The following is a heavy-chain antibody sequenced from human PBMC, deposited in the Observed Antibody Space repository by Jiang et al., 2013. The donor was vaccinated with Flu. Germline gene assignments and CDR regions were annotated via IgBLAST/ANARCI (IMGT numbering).Heavy chain of an antibody. Sequence: QTLSLTCAISGDSVSSNGAAWNWIRQSPSRGLEWLGRTYYRSKWYHDFAVSVKSRITINPDTSKNQFSLQLNSVTPEDTAVYYCVRGGDRSYYFDYWGQGTLVTVSS. CDR2: TYYRSKWYH. V-gene: IGHV6-1*01. CDR1: GDSVSSNGAA. CDR3: VRGGDRSYYFDY. J-gene: IGHJ4*02. D-gene: IGHD2-21*01.